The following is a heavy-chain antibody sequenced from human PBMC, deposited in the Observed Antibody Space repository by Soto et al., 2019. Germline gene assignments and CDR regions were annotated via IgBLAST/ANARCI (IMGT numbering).Heavy chain of an antibody. CDR3: ARDTYYYDKSGSDY. V-gene: IGHV1-18*01. D-gene: IGHD3-22*01. Sequence: QVPLVQSGAEVKKPGASVKVSCKASGYTFNSYGISWVRQAPGQGLEWMGWISAYNGNTNYAQKVQGRVTMTTDTSTSTAYMELRSLRSDDTAVYYCARDTYYYDKSGSDYWGQGTLVTVSS. CDR2: ISAYNGNT. CDR1: GYTFNSYG. J-gene: IGHJ4*02.